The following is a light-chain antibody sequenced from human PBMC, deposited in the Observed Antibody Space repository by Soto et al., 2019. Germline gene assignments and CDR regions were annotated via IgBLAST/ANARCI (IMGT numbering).Light chain of an antibody. CDR1: QSVSSY. CDR3: QQYGGSPVT. Sequence: EIVSTQSPATLSLSPGERATLSCRASQSVSSYLAWYQQKPGQAPRLLIYDASNRATGIPARFSGSGPGTDFTLTISSLEPEDFAVYYCQQYGGSPVTFGQGTRLEIK. J-gene: IGKJ5*01. V-gene: IGKV3-11*01. CDR2: DAS.